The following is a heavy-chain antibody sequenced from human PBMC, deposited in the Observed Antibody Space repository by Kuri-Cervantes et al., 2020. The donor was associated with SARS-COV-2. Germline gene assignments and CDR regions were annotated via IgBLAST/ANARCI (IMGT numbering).Heavy chain of an antibody. CDR1: GGSFSGYY. V-gene: IGHV4-34*01. Sequence: GSLRLSCAVYGGSFSGYYWSWIRQPPGKGLEWIGEINHSGSTNNNPSLKSRVTISVDTSKNQFSLKLSSVTAADTAVYYCARGDGRAARLVYWGQGTLVTVSS. D-gene: IGHD6-6*01. J-gene: IGHJ4*02. CDR2: INHSGST. CDR3: ARGDGRAARLVY.